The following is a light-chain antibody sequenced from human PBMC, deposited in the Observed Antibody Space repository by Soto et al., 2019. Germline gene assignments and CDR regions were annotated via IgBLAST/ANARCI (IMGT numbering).Light chain of an antibody. V-gene: IGLV2-14*01. CDR1: SRDVGSYNY. J-gene: IGLJ3*02. Sequence: QSALTQPASVSGSPGQSITISCTGTSRDVGSYNYVSWYQQRPGKAPRLMIYDVSDRPSGISIRFSGSKSGNTASLTISGLQADDEADYFCSSYTSSSTVVFGGGTKLTVL. CDR3: SSYTSSSTVV. CDR2: DVS.